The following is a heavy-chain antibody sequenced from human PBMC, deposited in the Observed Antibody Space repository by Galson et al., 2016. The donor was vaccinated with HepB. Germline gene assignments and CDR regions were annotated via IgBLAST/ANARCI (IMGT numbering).Heavy chain of an antibody. V-gene: IGHV2-70*04. CDR2: IDWDDDK. CDR1: GFSLSTTGMR. CDR3: ARSPYYYDSSGYYDY. D-gene: IGHD3-22*01. J-gene: IGHJ4*02. Sequence: PALVKPTQTLTLTCTFSGFSLSTTGMRVGWIRQPPGKALEWLARIDWDDDKFYSTSLKTRLTISKDTSKNQVVLTMTNMDPVDTATYYCARSPYYYDSSGYYDYWGQGTLVTVSS.